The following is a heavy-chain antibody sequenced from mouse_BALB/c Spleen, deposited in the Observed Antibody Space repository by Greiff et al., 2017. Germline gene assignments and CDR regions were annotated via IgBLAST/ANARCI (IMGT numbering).Heavy chain of an antibody. CDR2: IDPENGDT. CDR1: GFNIKDYY. Sequence: EVQLQQSGAELVRSGASVKLSCTASGFNIKDYYMHWVKQRPEQGLEWIGWIDPENGDTEYAPKFQGKATMTADTSSNTAYLQLSSLTSEDTAVYYCNAGYSYAMDYWGQGTSVTVSS. CDR3: NAGYSYAMDY. J-gene: IGHJ4*01. V-gene: IGHV14-4*02. D-gene: IGHD2-3*01.